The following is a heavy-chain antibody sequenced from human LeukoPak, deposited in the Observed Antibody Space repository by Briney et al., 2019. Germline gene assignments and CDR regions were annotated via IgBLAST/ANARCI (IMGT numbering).Heavy chain of an antibody. CDR2: FYSGGSS. V-gene: IGHV3-53*01. J-gene: IGHJ4*02. D-gene: IGHD5-18*01. CDR1: GFTVRSIY. CDR3: ARDRGYGYGFFDY. Sequence: GGSLRLSCAASGFTVRSIYMTWVRQGPGKGLEWVSSFYSGGSSYYADSVKGRFIISRDSSTDTLYLQMNSLRVEDTAVYFCARDRGYGYGFFDYWGQGTLVTVSS.